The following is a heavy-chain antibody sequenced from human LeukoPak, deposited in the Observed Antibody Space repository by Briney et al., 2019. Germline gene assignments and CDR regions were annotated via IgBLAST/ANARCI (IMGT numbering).Heavy chain of an antibody. CDR3: ARDLCSGGSCYSFDY. CDR2: IYYGGST. Sequence: SETLSLTCSVSGGCVSSGSYYWSWIRQPPGKGLEWSGYIYYGGSTNYNPSLKSRVTISVDTSKNQFSLKLSSVTAADTAVYYCARDLCSGGSCYSFDYWGQGTLVTVSS. CDR1: GGCVSSGSYY. D-gene: IGHD2-15*01. V-gene: IGHV4-61*01. J-gene: IGHJ4*02.